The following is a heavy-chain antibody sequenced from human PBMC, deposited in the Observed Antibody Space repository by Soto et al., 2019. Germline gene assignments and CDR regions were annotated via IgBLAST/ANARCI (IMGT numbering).Heavy chain of an antibody. Sequence: GGSRRLSWIASGFTFTRYEMNWVRQAPGRGLEWVSYISSGGRTIYYADSVHGRFTISRDNAKNSLYLQMNSLRAEDTAVYYGAGASYDYNNAFDFWGQGTLVTVSS. D-gene: IGHD4-4*01. J-gene: IGHJ4*02. CDR1: GFTFTRYE. V-gene: IGHV3-48*03. CDR2: ISSGGRTI. CDR3: AGASYDYNNAFDF.